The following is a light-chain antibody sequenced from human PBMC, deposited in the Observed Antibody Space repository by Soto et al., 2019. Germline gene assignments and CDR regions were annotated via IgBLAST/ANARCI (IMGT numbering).Light chain of an antibody. CDR2: DAS. J-gene: IGKJ5*01. CDR3: QQA. Sequence: DIQMTQRPSSLSASEKERVTITCQASQDISNYLNWYQQKPGKAPKLLIYDASNLETGVPSRFSGSGSGTDFTFTIRSLQPEDIATYYCQQAFGQGTRLEIK. CDR1: QDISNY. V-gene: IGKV1-33*01.